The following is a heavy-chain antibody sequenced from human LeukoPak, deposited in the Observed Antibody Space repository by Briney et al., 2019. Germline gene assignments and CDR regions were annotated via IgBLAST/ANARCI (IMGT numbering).Heavy chain of an antibody. Sequence: GGSLRLSCAASGFTFSSYAMSWVRQAPGKGLEWVSAMSGGGGSTYYADSVKGRFTISRDNSKNTLYLQMNSLRAEDTAVYYCAKIGMDYIVVVVAATMGGFDYWGQGTLVTVSS. CDR3: AKIGMDYIVVVVAATMGGFDY. D-gene: IGHD2-15*01. V-gene: IGHV3-23*01. CDR1: GFTFSSYA. CDR2: MSGGGGST. J-gene: IGHJ4*02.